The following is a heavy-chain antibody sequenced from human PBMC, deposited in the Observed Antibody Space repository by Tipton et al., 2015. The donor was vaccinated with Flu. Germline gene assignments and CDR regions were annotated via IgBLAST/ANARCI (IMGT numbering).Heavy chain of an antibody. CDR3: VRQPYLGDYGGYFDY. Sequence: VQLVQSGAEVKKPGESLKISCKGSGYSFTSYWIGWVRQMPGKGLEWMGIIYPGNSDTRYSPSFQGQVTISADKSISAAYLQWSSLKASDTAMYYCVRQPYLGDYGGYFDYWGQGTLVTVSS. J-gene: IGHJ4*02. CDR1: GYSFTSYW. V-gene: IGHV5-51*01. CDR2: IYPGNSDT. D-gene: IGHD4-17*01.